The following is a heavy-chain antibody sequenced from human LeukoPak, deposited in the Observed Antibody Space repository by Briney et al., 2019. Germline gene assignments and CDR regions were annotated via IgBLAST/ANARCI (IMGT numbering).Heavy chain of an antibody. CDR1: GYSFTSSW. CDR3: ARHKTYYYDSSGYSDY. J-gene: IGHJ4*02. Sequence: GESLKISCKGSGYSFTSSWIGWVRQMPGKGLEWMGIIYPGDSDTRYSPSFQGQVTISADKSISTAYLQWSSLKASDTAMYYCARHKTYYYDSSGYSDYWGQGTLVTVSS. D-gene: IGHD3-22*01. V-gene: IGHV5-51*01. CDR2: IYPGDSDT.